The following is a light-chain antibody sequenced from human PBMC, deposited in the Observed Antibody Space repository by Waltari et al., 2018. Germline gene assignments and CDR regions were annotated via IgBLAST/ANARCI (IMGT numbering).Light chain of an antibody. CDR1: SSTIGPGYD. CDR3: QSYDSSLSGGV. CDR2: GNS. J-gene: IGLJ2*01. V-gene: IGLV1-40*01. Sequence: QSVLTQPPSVSGAPGQRVTISCTGSSSTIGPGYDVHWYQQLPGTAPKLLIYGNSNRASGGPERFSGSKSGTSASLAITGLQAEDEADYYCQSYDSSLSGGVFGGGTKLTVL.